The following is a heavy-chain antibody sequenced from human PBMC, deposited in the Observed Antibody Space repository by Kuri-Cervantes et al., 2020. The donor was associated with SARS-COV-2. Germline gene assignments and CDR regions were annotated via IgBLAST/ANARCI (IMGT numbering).Heavy chain of an antibody. D-gene: IGHD2-21*02. CDR2: VRRDGSNY. V-gene: IGHV3-30*02. J-gene: IGHJ4*02. CDR3: AKVETASLDY. Sequence: GESLKISCAASGFTFSGTSMHWVRQAPGKGLEWVGFVRRDGSNYYYGDSVKGRFTISRDNSKNSMYLQMNSLRVEDTAVYYCAKVETASLDYWGQGTLVTVSS. CDR1: GFTFSGTS.